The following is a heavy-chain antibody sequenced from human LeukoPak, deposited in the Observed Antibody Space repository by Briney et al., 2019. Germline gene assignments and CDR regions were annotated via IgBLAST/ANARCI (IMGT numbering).Heavy chain of an antibody. CDR1: GYTFTDFY. CDR2: INPNSGGT. D-gene: IGHD3-10*01. CDR3: ARDLSFYGAGSYYFDY. V-gene: IGHV1-2*02. Sequence: ASVKVSCKASGYTFTDFYMHWVRQVPGQGLEWMGWINPNSGGTNYAQKFQGRVTMTRDTSISTAYMELSRLRSDDTAVYYCARDLSFYGAGSYYFDYWGQGTLVTVSS. J-gene: IGHJ4*02.